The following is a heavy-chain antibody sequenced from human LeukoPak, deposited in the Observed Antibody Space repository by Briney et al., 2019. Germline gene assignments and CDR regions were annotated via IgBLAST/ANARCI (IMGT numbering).Heavy chain of an antibody. CDR2: IYHSGST. Sequence: MSSETLSLTCAVSGGSISSGGYSWSWIRQPPGKGLEWIGYIYHSGSTYYNPSLKSRVTISVDTSKNQFSLKLSSVTAADTAVYYCARRVDYYDSSGYSRGYFDYWGREPWSPSPQ. CDR1: GGSISSGGYS. CDR3: ARRVDYYDSSGYSRGYFDY. D-gene: IGHD3-22*01. V-gene: IGHV4-30-2*01. J-gene: IGHJ4*02.